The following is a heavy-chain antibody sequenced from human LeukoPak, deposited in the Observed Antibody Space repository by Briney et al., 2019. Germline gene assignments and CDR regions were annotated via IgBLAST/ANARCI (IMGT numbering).Heavy chain of an antibody. D-gene: IGHD2-15*01. CDR3: ARPYCSGASCHYPPDY. Sequence: GGSLRLSCAASGFTFSSYAMHWVRQAPGKGLEWVAVISYDGSNKYYADSVKGRFTISRDNSKNTLYLQMNSLRAEDTAVYYCARPYCSGASCHYPPDYWGQGTLVTVSS. CDR2: ISYDGSNK. CDR1: GFTFSSYA. J-gene: IGHJ4*02. V-gene: IGHV3-30-3*01.